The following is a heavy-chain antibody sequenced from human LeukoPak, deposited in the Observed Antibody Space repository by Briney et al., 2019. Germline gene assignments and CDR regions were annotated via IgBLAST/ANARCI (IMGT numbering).Heavy chain of an antibody. CDR1: GFTFSSYA. CDR2: ISGSGSST. Sequence: GGSLRLSCAASGFTFSSYAMNWVRQAPGKGLEWVSAISGSGSSTYYADSVKGRFTISRDNSKNTLYLQMNSLRAEDTAVYYCAKSSSPWFRESWGRGTLVTVSS. J-gene: IGHJ5*02. D-gene: IGHD3-10*01. V-gene: IGHV3-23*01. CDR3: AKSSSPWFRES.